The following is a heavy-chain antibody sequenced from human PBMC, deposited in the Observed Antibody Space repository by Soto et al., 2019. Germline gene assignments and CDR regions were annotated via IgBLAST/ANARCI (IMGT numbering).Heavy chain of an antibody. V-gene: IGHV4-34*01. Sequence: SETLSLSCAVYGGSFSGYYWSWIRQPPGKGLEWIGEINHSGSTNYNPSLKSRVTISVDTSKNQFSLKLSSVTAADTAVYYCARAAVNELRYWGQGTLVTVSS. CDR1: GGSFSGYY. CDR2: INHSGST. D-gene: IGHD1-26*01. CDR3: ARAAVNELRY. J-gene: IGHJ4*02.